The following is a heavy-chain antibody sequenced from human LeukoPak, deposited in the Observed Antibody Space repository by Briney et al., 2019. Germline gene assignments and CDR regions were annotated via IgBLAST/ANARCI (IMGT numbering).Heavy chain of an antibody. CDR1: GYTFTNYD. CDR2: ISAYNGNT. CDR3: ARLRAGIHPGFLDY. J-gene: IGHJ4*02. D-gene: IGHD1-1*01. Sequence: AASVKVSCKASGYTFTNYDINWVRQATGQGLEWMGWISAYNGNTNYAQKLQGRVTMTTDTSTSTAYMELRSLRSDDTAVYYCARLRAGIHPGFLDYWGQGTLVTVSS. V-gene: IGHV1-18*01.